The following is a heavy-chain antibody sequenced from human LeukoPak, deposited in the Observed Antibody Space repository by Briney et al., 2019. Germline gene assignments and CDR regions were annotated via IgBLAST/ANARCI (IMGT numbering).Heavy chain of an antibody. CDR3: ARRLIVGATLDY. Sequence: ASVTVSCKASGYTFTDYYMHWVRQAPGQGLEWMGWINPNSGDTNYAQKFQGRVTMTRDTSISTTYMELSRLRSDGTAVYYCARRLIVGATLDYWGQGTLVTVSS. D-gene: IGHD1-26*01. CDR2: INPNSGDT. CDR1: GYTFTDYY. V-gene: IGHV1-2*02. J-gene: IGHJ4*02.